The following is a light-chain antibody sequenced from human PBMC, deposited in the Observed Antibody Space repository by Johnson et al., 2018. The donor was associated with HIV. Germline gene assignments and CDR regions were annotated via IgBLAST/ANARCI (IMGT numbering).Light chain of an antibody. J-gene: IGLJ1*01. CDR2: DNN. V-gene: IGLV1-51*01. CDR1: SSNIGNNY. Sequence: QSVLTQPPSVSAAPGQKVTISCSGSSSNIGNNYVSWYQQLQGTAPKLLIYDNNKRPSGIPDRLSGSKSGTSATLGITGLQTGDEADYYCGTWDSSLSASYVFGTGTKVTVL. CDR3: GTWDSSLSASYV.